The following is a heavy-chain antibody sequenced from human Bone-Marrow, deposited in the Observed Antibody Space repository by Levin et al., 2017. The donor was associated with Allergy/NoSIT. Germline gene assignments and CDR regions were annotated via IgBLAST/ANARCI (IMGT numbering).Heavy chain of an antibody. Sequence: SCEVSGITFSYYDMHWVRQAPGKGLEWVAVVLNDGDKKYYGVSVMGRFSISRDNSKNTLYLQMNSLRPEDTAVYYCAKQGSLGPYYFDYWGQGTLVTVSS. CDR3: AKQGSLGPYYFDY. V-gene: IGHV3-30*18. J-gene: IGHJ4*02. CDR2: VLNDGDKK. CDR1: GITFSYYD. D-gene: IGHD7-27*01.